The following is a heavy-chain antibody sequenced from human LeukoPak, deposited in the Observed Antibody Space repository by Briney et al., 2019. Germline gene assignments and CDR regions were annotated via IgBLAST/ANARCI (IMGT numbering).Heavy chain of an antibody. Sequence: SETLSLTCAVSGGSISSSNWWSWVRQPPGKGLEWIGEIYHSGSTNYNPSLKSRVTISVDKSKNQFSLKLSSVTAADTAVYYCARGYGSGAYYYYGMDVWRKGTTVSVSS. V-gene: IGHV4-4*02. D-gene: IGHD3-10*01. CDR3: ARGYGSGAYYYYGMDV. J-gene: IGHJ6*04. CDR2: IYHSGST. CDR1: GGSISSSNW.